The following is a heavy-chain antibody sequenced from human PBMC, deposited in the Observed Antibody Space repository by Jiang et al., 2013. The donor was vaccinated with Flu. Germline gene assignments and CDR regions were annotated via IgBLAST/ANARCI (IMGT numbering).Heavy chain of an antibody. D-gene: IGHD4-23*01. Sequence: DDDKRYSPSVKSRLTITKDTSKNQVVLTMTDMDPVDTATYYCAHTYGRSYGGNSGGFDYWGQGTLLTVSS. CDR3: AHTYGRSYGGNSGGFDY. J-gene: IGHJ4*02. CDR2: DDDK. V-gene: IGHV2-5*02.